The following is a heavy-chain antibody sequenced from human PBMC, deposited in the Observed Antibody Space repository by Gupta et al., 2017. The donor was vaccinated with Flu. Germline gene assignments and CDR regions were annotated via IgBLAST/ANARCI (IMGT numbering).Heavy chain of an antibody. CDR2: ISTSGNSI. V-gene: IGHV3-48*03. Sequence: EVQLVESGGGLVQPGGSLRLSCVVSKFTFSDYDMSWVRQAPGRGLEWISYISTSGNSIDYTDSVKGRFTISRDNANNSLYLQMNGLKDEDTALYYCVRGVYYGSGRPNWCGPWGQGTLVTVSS. D-gene: IGHD3-10*01. J-gene: IGHJ5*02. CDR1: KFTFSDYD. CDR3: VRGVYYGSGRPNWCGP.